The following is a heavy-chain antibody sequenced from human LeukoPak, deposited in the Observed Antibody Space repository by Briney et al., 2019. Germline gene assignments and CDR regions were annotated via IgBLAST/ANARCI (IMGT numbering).Heavy chain of an antibody. CDR2: ISWNSGSR. D-gene: IGHD6-19*01. CDR1: GFTFDDYA. V-gene: IGHV3-9*01. J-gene: IGHJ4*02. CDR3: AKLRSSGWYPPPHFDY. Sequence: GRSLRLSCAASGFTFDDYAMHWVRQAPGKGLEWVSGISWNSGSRGYADSVKGRFTISRDNAKNSLYLQMNSLRAEDTALYYCAKLRSSGWYPPPHFDYWGQGTLVTVSS.